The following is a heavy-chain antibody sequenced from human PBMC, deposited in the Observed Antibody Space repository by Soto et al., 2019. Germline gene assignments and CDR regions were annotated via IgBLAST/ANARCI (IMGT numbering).Heavy chain of an antibody. CDR3: VRGMNPLF. Sequence: GSLRLSCAASGFTLRTYTMNWVRQAPGKGLEWVSSISISSSDRYYADSVRGRFTISRDNAKNALYLQMNSLRADDTAVYFCVRGMNPLFGGQGTLVTVS. CDR1: GFTLRTYT. J-gene: IGHJ4*01. V-gene: IGHV3-21*06. CDR2: ISISSSDR.